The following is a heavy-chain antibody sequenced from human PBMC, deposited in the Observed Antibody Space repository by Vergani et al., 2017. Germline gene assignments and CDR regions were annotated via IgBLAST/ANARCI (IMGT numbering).Heavy chain of an antibody. J-gene: IGHJ6*02. CDR2: VDPEDGET. V-gene: IGHV1-69-2*01. CDR1: GYTFTDHY. D-gene: IGHD4-17*01. Sequence: EVQLVQSGAEVKKPGATMKISCKVSGYTFTDHYMHWVKQAPGKGLEWMGLVDPEDGETIYAEKFKGSVTIAADTSTDTAHLELSSLRSEDTAVYYCATPQTVTTGGMEVWGQGP. CDR3: ATPQTVTTGGMEV.